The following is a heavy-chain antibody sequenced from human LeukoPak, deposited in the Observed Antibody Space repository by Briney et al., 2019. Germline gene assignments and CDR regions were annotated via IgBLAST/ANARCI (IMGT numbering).Heavy chain of an antibody. D-gene: IGHD6-13*01. CDR1: GFTFSRYA. Sequence: GGSLRLSCAASGFTFSRYAMGWVRQAPGKGLEWVSVLSGSGGGANYADSVKGRFTISRDNSKNTLYLQMNSLRAEDTAVYYCAKDSTGYSSSWWDYWGQGTLVSVSS. V-gene: IGHV3-23*01. CDR3: AKDSTGYSSSWWDY. J-gene: IGHJ4*02. CDR2: LSGSGGGA.